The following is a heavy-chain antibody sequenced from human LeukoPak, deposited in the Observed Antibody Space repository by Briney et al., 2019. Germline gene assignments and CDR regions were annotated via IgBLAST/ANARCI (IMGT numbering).Heavy chain of an antibody. CDR2: IIPIFGTA. Sequence: GSSVKVSCKASGGTFSSYAISWVRQAPGQGLEWMGGIIPIFGTANYAQKFQGRVTITADKSTSTAYMELSSLRSEDTAVYYCAREVAVAVAGGNGPFDYWGQGTLVTVSS. J-gene: IGHJ4*02. CDR1: GGTFSSYA. D-gene: IGHD6-19*01. CDR3: AREVAVAVAGGNGPFDY. V-gene: IGHV1-69*06.